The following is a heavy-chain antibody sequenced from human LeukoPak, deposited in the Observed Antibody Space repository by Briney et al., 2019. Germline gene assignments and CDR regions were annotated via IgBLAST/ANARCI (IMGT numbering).Heavy chain of an antibody. CDR2: IIPIFGTA. V-gene: IGHV1-69*13. Sequence: ASVKVSCKASGGTFSSYAISWVRQAPGQGLEWMGGIIPIFGTANYAQKFQGRVTITADESTSTAYMELRSLRSDDTAVYYCARDRSSGLFDYWGQGTLVTVSS. J-gene: IGHJ4*02. D-gene: IGHD6-19*01. CDR1: GGTFSSYA. CDR3: ARDRSSGLFDY.